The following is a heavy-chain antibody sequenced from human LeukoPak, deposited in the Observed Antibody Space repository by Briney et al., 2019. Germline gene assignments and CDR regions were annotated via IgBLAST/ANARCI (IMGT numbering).Heavy chain of an antibody. D-gene: IGHD3-10*01. CDR1: GGSISSGSYY. CDR2: IYTSGST. CDR3: ARGQVPDITMVRGRTVYFDY. V-gene: IGHV4-61*02. Sequence: SETLSLTCTVSGGSISSGSYYWSWIRQPAGKGLEWIGRIYTSGSTNYNPSLKSRVTISVDTSKNQFSLKLSSVTAADTAVYYCARGQVPDITMVRGRTVYFDYWGQGTLVTVSS. J-gene: IGHJ4*02.